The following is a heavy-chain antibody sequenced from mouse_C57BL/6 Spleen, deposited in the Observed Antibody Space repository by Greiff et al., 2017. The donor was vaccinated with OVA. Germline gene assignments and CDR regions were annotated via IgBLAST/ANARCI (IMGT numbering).Heavy chain of an antibody. J-gene: IGHJ2*01. D-gene: IGHD1-1*02. Sequence: EVQLQESGGGLVQPGGSLSLSCAASGFTFTDYYMSWVRQPPGQALEWMGFIRNKANGYTKEYSASVKGRFTISRANSQSFLYLQMNALGAEDSDTYFCARYGVGLDDWGQGTTLTVSS. CDR2: IRNKANGYTK. CDR3: ARYGVGLDD. V-gene: IGHV7-3*01. CDR1: GFTFTDYY.